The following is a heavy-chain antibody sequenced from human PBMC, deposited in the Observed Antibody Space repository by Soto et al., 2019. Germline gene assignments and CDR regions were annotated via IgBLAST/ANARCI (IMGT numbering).Heavy chain of an antibody. Sequence: PSETLSLTCAVYGGSFSGYYWRWIRQPPGKGLEWIGEINPSGSSNYNPSLKSRVTISVDTSKNHFSLNLSSVAAADTAVYYGATIKGIMITFGGVIVGYFDYWGQGTLVTV. V-gene: IGHV4-34*01. CDR1: GGSFSGYY. D-gene: IGHD3-16*02. CDR3: ATIKGIMITFGGVIVGYFDY. CDR2: INPSGSS. J-gene: IGHJ4*02.